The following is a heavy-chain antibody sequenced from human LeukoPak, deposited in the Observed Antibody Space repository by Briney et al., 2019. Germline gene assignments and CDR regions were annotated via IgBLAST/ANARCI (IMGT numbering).Heavy chain of an antibody. V-gene: IGHV4-34*01. Sequence: SETLSLTCAVYGGSFSGYYWSWIRQPPGEGLEWIGEINHSGSTNYNPSLKSRVTISVDTSKNQFSLKLSSVTAADTAVYYCAREDTVTRVLDYWGQGTLVTVSS. CDR3: AREDTVTRVLDY. D-gene: IGHD4-17*01. CDR2: INHSGST. CDR1: GGSFSGYY. J-gene: IGHJ4*02.